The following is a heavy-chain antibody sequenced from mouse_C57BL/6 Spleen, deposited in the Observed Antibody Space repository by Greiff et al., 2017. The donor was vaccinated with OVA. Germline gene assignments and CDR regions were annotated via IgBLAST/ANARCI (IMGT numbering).Heavy chain of an antibody. CDR1: GFTFSDYG. CDR3: ASGTGTEGGY. J-gene: IGHJ2*01. Sequence: EVKLMESGGGLVKPGGSLKLSCAASGFTFSDYGMHWVRQAPEKGLEWVAYISSGSSTIYYADTVKGRFTISRDNAKNTLFLQMTSLRSEDTAMYYCASGTGTEGGYWGQGTTLTVSS. V-gene: IGHV5-17*01. CDR2: ISSGSSTI. D-gene: IGHD4-1*01.